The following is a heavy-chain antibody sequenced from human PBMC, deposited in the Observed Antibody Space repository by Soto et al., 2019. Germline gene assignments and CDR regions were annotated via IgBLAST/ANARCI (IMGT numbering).Heavy chain of an antibody. D-gene: IGHD4-4*01. CDR3: ARGYSGGYFYATDV. Sequence: QVQLVQSGAEVKKPGSSVRVSCQASGGTVTTYAFNWVRQAPGQGLEWMGGIIPMYNKPNYAPNFLGRVTISADPSTSTAYMELTTLRLEDTAVYFCARGYSGGYFYATDVWGQGTRVTVSS. CDR2: IIPMYNKP. V-gene: IGHV1-69*01. CDR1: GGTVTTYA. J-gene: IGHJ6*02.